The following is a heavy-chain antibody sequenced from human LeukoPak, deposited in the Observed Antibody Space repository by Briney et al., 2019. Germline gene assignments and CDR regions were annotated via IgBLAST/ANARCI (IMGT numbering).Heavy chain of an antibody. Sequence: GGSLRLSCAASGFTFSSYSMNWVRQAPGKGLEWVSSISSSSSYIYYADSVKGRFTISRDNAKNSLYLQMNSLRAEDTAVYYCARDYDSSGYYCPHFDYWGQGTLVTVSS. V-gene: IGHV3-21*01. CDR2: ISSSSSYI. CDR1: GFTFSSYS. J-gene: IGHJ4*02. D-gene: IGHD3-22*01. CDR3: ARDYDSSGYYCPHFDY.